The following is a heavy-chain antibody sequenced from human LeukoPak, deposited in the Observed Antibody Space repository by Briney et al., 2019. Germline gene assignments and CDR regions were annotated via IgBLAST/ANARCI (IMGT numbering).Heavy chain of an antibody. CDR3: ARVKYDILTGYSDAFDI. J-gene: IGHJ3*02. D-gene: IGHD3-9*01. V-gene: IGHV3-53*01. CDR1: GFTVSSNF. CDR2: IYSGGST. Sequence: GGSLRLSCAAPGFTVSSNFMSWVRQAPGKGLEWVSVIYSGGSTYYADSVKGRSTISRDNSKNTLYLQMNSLRAEDTAVYYCARVKYDILTGYSDAFDIWGQGTMVTVSS.